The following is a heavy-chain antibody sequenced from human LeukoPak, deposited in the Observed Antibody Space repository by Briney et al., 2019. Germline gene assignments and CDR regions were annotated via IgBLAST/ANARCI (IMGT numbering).Heavy chain of an antibody. J-gene: IGHJ4*02. CDR3: ARAPNGYYPLDY. V-gene: IGHV4-59*11. Sequence: SETLSLTCTVSGGSISTHFWTWIRQPPGMGLEWIGYIYYTGSTNYNPSLKSRVTISLDTSKNQFSLHLSFVTAADTAVYYCARAPNGYYPLDYWGQGTLVTVSS. D-gene: IGHD3-22*01. CDR1: GGSISTHF. CDR2: IYYTGST.